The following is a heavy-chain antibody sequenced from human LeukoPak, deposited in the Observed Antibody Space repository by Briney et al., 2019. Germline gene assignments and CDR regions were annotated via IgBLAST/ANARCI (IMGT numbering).Heavy chain of an antibody. CDR2: IKQDGSEK. D-gene: IGHD4-17*01. CDR1: GFTFSSYW. Sequence: PGGSLRLSCAASGFTFSSYWMSWVRQAPGKGLEWVANIKQDGSEKYYVDSVKGRFTISRDNAKSSLYLQMNSLRAEDTAVYYSVRGGGTVTTHDYFDYWGQGTLVTVSS. V-gene: IGHV3-7*04. J-gene: IGHJ4*02. CDR3: VRGGGTVTTHDYFDY.